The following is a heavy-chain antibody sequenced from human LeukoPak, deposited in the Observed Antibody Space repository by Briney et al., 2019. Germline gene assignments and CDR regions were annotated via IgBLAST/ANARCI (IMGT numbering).Heavy chain of an antibody. J-gene: IGHJ4*02. V-gene: IGHV1-8*01. Sequence: ASVKVSCKASGYTFTSYDINWVRQATGQGLEWMGWMNPNSGNTGYAQKFQGRVTMTRNTSISTAYMELSSLRSEDTAVYYCARDRTRAVRGVSDYWGQGTLVTVSS. CDR2: MNPNSGNT. CDR3: ARDRTRAVRGVSDY. CDR1: GYTFTSYD. D-gene: IGHD3-10*01.